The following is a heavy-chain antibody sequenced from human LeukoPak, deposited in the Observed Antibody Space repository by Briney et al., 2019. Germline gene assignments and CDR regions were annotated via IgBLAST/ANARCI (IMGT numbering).Heavy chain of an antibody. Sequence: SETLSLTCAVSGDSISSGNWWSWVRQPPGKGLEWIGEIHHSGSTNYNPSLKSRVTISVDKPNIQLSLKMTSVTAADTAVYYCARGLVDTGRSRFDYWGQGTLVTVSS. CDR1: GDSISSGNW. CDR3: ARGLVDTGRSRFDY. V-gene: IGHV4-4*02. CDR2: IHHSGST. J-gene: IGHJ4*02. D-gene: IGHD5-12*01.